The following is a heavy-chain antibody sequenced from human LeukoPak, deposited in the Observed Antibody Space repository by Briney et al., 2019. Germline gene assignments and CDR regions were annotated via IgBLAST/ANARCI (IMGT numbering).Heavy chain of an antibody. J-gene: IGHJ3*02. CDR3: AREFYDFWSGSYAFDI. CDR1: GFTFSASG. CDR2: ISSGSGTI. V-gene: IGHV3-48*04. Sequence: GGSLRLSCAASGFTFSASGMNWVRQAPGKGLEWVSYISSGSGTIYYGDSVKGRFTISRDNAKNSLYLQMNSLRAEDTAVYYCAREFYDFWSGSYAFDIWGQGTMVTVSS. D-gene: IGHD3-3*01.